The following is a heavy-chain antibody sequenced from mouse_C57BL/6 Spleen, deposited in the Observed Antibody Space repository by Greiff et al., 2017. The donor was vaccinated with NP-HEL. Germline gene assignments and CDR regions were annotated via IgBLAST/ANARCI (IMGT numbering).Heavy chain of an antibody. D-gene: IGHD2-4*01. V-gene: IGHV1-82*01. CDR1: GYAFSSSW. Sequence: QVQLQQSGPELVKPGASVKISCKASGYAFSSSWMNWVKQRPGKGLEWIGRIYPGDGDTKYNGKFKGKATLTADQSSSTAYMQHSSLTSEDSAVYFCARVYDSHYYAMDYWGQGTSVTVSS. J-gene: IGHJ4*01. CDR3: ARVYDSHYYAMDY. CDR2: IYPGDGDT.